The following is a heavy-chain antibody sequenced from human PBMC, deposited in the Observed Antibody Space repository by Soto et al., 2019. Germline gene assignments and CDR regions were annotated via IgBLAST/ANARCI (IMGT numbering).Heavy chain of an antibody. CDR2: IKSDGSNT. J-gene: IGHJ6*02. D-gene: IGHD6-13*01. Sequence: EVQLVESGGALVQPRGSLGLSCEASGIDINTYWMHWVRQGPGKGLVWVSRIKSDGSNTDYADSVKGRFTISRDKAKNTLYLQLHSLRAEDSAVYNCARGIPGHYGVDVWGQGTTFTVSS. CDR3: ARGIPGHYGVDV. V-gene: IGHV3-74*01. CDR1: GIDINTYW.